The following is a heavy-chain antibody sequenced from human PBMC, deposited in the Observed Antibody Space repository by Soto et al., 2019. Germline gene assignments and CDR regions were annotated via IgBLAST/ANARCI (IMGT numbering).Heavy chain of an antibody. CDR2: IYYSGST. J-gene: IGHJ6*01. V-gene: IGHV4-31*03. D-gene: IGHD6-6*01. Sequence: SETLSLTCTVSGGSISSGGYYWSWIRQHPGKGLEWIGYIYYSGSTYYNPSLKSRVTISVDTSKNQFSLKLSSVTAADTAVYYCARAALAYSSSQLGGMEVWGQVNPVTVS. CDR3: ARAALAYSSSQLGGMEV. CDR1: GGSISSGGYY.